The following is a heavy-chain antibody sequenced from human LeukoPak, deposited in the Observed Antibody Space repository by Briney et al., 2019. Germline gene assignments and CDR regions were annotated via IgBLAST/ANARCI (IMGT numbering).Heavy chain of an antibody. CDR2: INPHSGGT. D-gene: IGHD2-21*02. V-gene: IGHV1-2*02. CDR3: ARSESGRSGDPVWAGDSFDF. Sequence: ASVKVSCKASAYTFTAYYIHWVRQAPGQGLEWVGWINPHSGGTNYAQKFQGRVTMTRDASISTAYLELSTLRSDDMAVYYCARSESGRSGDPVWAGDSFDFWGQGTMVAVSS. J-gene: IGHJ3*01. CDR1: AYTFTAYY.